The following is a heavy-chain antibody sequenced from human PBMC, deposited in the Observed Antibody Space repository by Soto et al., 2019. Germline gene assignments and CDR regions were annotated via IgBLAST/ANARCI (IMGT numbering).Heavy chain of an antibody. CDR3: ARGYCSGGSCYGPDDAFDI. Sequence: GGSLRLSCAASGFTFSNYAMSWVRQAPGRGLEWVSAIRGSGGSTYYADSVKGRFTISRDNSKNTLYLQMNSLRAEDTAVYYCARGYCSGGSCYGPDDAFDIWGQGTMVT. CDR1: GFTFSNYA. D-gene: IGHD2-15*01. J-gene: IGHJ3*02. V-gene: IGHV3-23*01. CDR2: IRGSGGST.